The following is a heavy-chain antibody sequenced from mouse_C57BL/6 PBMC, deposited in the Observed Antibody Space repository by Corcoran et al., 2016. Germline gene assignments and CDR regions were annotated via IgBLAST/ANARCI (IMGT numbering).Heavy chain of an antibody. D-gene: IGHD1-1*01. V-gene: IGHV1-26*01. CDR1: GYTFTDYY. CDR2: INPNNGGT. J-gene: IGHJ2*01. CDR3: ASGYYGSSYSYYFDY. Sequence: EVQLQQSGPELVKPGASVKISCKASGYTFTDYYMNWVKQSHGKSLEWIGDINPNNGGTSYNQKFKGKATLTVDKSSSTAYMELRSLTSEDSAVYYCASGYYGSSYSYYFDYCGQGTTLPVSS.